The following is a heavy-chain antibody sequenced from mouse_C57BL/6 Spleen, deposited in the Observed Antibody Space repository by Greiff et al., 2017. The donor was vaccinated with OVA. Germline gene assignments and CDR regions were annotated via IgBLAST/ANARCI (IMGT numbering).Heavy chain of an antibody. V-gene: IGHV1-55*01. CDR3: ARGDNDGRLAMDY. CDR1: GYTFTSYW. Sequence: QVQLQQPGAELVKPGASVKMSCKASGYTFTSYWITWVKQRPGQGLEWIGDIYPGSGSTNYSEKFKSKATLTVDTSSSTAYMQLSSLTSEDSAVYYCARGDNDGRLAMDYWGQGTSVTVSS. J-gene: IGHJ4*01. D-gene: IGHD2-4*01. CDR2: IYPGSGST.